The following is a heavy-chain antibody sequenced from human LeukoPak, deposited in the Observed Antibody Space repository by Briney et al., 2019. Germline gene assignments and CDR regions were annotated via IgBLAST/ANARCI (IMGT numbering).Heavy chain of an antibody. J-gene: IGHJ4*02. Sequence: GGSLRLSCAASGFTFSSYWMSWVRQAPGKGLEWVANIKQDGREKYYVDSVKGRFTISRDNAKNSLYLQMNSLRAEDTAVYYCARVDYDILTGYSYIDYWGQGTLVTVSS. V-gene: IGHV3-7*01. CDR1: GFTFSSYW. CDR2: IKQDGREK. D-gene: IGHD3-9*01. CDR3: ARVDYDILTGYSYIDY.